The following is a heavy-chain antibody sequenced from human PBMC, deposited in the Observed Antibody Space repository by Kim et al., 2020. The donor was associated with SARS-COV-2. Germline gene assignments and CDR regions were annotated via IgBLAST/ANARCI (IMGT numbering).Heavy chain of an antibody. J-gene: IGHJ4*02. D-gene: IGHD3-3*01. V-gene: IGHV3-11*05. CDR3: ARGWRAIARSGAGY. CDR2: ISSSSSYT. CDR1: GFTFSDYY. Sequence: GGSLRLSCAASGFTFSDYYMSWIRQAPGKGLEWVSYISSSSSYTNYADSVKGRFTISRDNAKSSLYLQMNSLRAEDTAVYYCARGWRAIARSGAGYWGQGTLVTVSS.